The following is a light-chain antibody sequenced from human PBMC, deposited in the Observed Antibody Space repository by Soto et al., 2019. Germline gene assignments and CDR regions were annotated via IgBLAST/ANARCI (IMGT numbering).Light chain of an antibody. CDR1: QDISNY. V-gene: IGKV1-33*01. J-gene: IGKJ4*01. CDR2: DAS. CDR3: QQYDNLPPLT. Sequence: DIQMTQSPSSLSASVGDRVTITCQASQDISNYLNWYQQKPGKAPKLLIYDASNLETGVPSRFSGSGSGTDFTITISTLQPADIATYYCQQYDNLPPLTVGGGTKMDIK.